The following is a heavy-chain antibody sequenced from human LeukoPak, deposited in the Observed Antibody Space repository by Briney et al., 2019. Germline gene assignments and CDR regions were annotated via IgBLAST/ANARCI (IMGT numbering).Heavy chain of an antibody. CDR1: GYRFTSYW. V-gene: IGHV5-51*01. Sequence: GEPLQISCKGSGYRFTSYWIGWVRQMPGKGLEWMGIIYPGDSDTRYSPSFQGQVTISADKSISTAYLQWSSLKASDTAMYYCATRGRYGSGSYYSGRMFDYWGQGTLVTVSS. CDR2: IYPGDSDT. J-gene: IGHJ4*02. D-gene: IGHD3-10*01. CDR3: ATRGRYGSGSYYSGRMFDY.